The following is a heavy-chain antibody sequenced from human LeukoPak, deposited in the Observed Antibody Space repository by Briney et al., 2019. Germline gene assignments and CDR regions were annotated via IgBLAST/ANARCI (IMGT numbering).Heavy chain of an antibody. Sequence: GGSLRLSCAASGFTFASYAMSWVRQAPGKGLEWVSVISDNGGATYYADSVKGRFTISRDNSKKTLYLQMNSLRAEDTAVYCFASDIAAGCRGYFDYWGQGTLVTVSS. CDR3: ASDIAAGCRGYFDY. CDR1: GFTFASYA. D-gene: IGHD6-13*01. V-gene: IGHV3-23*01. CDR2: ISDNGGAT. J-gene: IGHJ4*02.